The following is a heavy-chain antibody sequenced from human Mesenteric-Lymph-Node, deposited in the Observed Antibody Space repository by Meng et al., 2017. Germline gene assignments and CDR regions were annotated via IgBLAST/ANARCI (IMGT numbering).Heavy chain of an antibody. CDR2: IHHRGST. Sequence: LPRWAAAFVHPTSTLLPTRSVYGWSFSCSFWRWIRQPPGKGLEWIGEIHHRGSTNYNPSLKSRVTISVDTSKNQFSLKLSSVTAADTAVYYCARGRVRVGESSRYSSSPFDYWGQGTLVTVSS. D-gene: IGHD6-13*01. J-gene: IGHJ4*02. CDR1: GWSFSCSF. V-gene: IGHV4-34*01. CDR3: ARGRVRVGESSRYSSSPFDY.